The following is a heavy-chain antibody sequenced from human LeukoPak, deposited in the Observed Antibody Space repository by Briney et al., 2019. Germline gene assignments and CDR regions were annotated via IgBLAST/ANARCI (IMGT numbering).Heavy chain of an antibody. CDR3: SRSQFDY. CDR1: GFAFSSYW. J-gene: IGHJ4*02. Sequence: GGSLRLSCATSGFAFSSYWMPWVRQAPGKGLVWVSRINGDGTITTYADSLKGRFTISRDNTKNILYLEMNNLRAEDTAIYYCSRSQFDYWGQGILVTVSS. CDR2: INGDGTIT. V-gene: IGHV3-74*03.